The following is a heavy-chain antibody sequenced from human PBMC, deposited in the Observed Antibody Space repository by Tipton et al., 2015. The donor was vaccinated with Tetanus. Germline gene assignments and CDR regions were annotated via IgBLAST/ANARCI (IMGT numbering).Heavy chain of an antibody. CDR3: AREADCSGGRCFSGGFDA. V-gene: IGHV3-33*01. CDR1: GFIFSSYG. Sequence: SLRLSCAASGFIFSSYGIHWVRQAPGKGLEWLAVSWHDGTDKYYADSEKGRFTISRDKSKNTLYLQTNSLRAEDTALYYGAREADCSGGRCFSGGFDAWGQGTQVTVSS. J-gene: IGHJ4*02. CDR2: SWHDGTDK. D-gene: IGHD2-15*01.